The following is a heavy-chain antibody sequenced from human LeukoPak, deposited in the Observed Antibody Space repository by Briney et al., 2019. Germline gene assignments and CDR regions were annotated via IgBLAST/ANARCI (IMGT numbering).Heavy chain of an antibody. V-gene: IGHV3-23*01. CDR2: ISGSGGSR. Sequence: GGSLRLSCAAAGFNFSSYGMSWVRQAPGKGLEWVSSISGSGGSRFYADSVKGRFTISRDNSYNTVSLQMNSLRDEDTGVYYCAKGLRTGVGPYMGYHYYMDVWGKGATVTVS. CDR3: AKGLRTGVGPYMGYHYYMDV. CDR1: GFNFSSYG. J-gene: IGHJ6*03. D-gene: IGHD3-16*01.